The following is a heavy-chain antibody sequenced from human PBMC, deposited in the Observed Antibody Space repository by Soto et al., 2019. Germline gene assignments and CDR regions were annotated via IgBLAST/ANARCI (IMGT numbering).Heavy chain of an antibody. CDR1: GFTFSSYS. Sequence: GGSLRLSCAASGFTFSSYSMNWVRQAPGKGLEWVSSISSSSSYIYYADPVKGRFTISRDNAKNSLYLQMNSLRAEDTAVYYCARDSAKVAVAGTGYYYGMDVWGQGTTVTVSS. D-gene: IGHD6-19*01. CDR2: ISSSSSYI. V-gene: IGHV3-21*01. J-gene: IGHJ6*02. CDR3: ARDSAKVAVAGTGYYYGMDV.